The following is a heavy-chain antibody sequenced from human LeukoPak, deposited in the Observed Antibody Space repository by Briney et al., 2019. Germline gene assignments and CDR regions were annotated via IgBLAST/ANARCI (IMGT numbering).Heavy chain of an antibody. V-gene: IGHV3-23*01. CDR3: ARGSLGVITMIVVVFKY. D-gene: IGHD3-22*01. J-gene: IGHJ4*02. CDR2: ISGSGGST. CDR1: GFTFSSYA. Sequence: PGGSLRLSCAASGFTFSSYAMSWVRQAPGKGLEWVSGISGSGGSTYYADSVKGRFTISRDNAKNSLYLQMNSLRAEDTAVYYCARGSLGVITMIVVVFKYWGQGTLVTVSS.